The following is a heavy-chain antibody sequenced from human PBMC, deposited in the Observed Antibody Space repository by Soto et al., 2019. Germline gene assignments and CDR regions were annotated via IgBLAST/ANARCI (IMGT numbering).Heavy chain of an antibody. CDR1: GGSISSSSSY. CDR3: ARQSITMVRGAIFETQYYFDY. D-gene: IGHD3-10*01. Sequence: PSETLSLTCTVSGGSISSSSSYWCWIRHPPGKGLEWVGSIYYLGNTYYNPSLGSRVTISVDTSKNQFSLKLRSVTAADTAVYYCARQSITMVRGAIFETQYYFDYWGQGTLVTVSS. CDR2: IYYLGNT. J-gene: IGHJ4*02. V-gene: IGHV4-39*01.